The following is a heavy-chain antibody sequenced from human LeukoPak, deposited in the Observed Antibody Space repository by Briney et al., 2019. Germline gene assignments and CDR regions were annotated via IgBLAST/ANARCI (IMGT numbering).Heavy chain of an antibody. CDR1: GFTFSSYG. CDR2: ISYDGSNK. D-gene: IGHD6-19*01. V-gene: IGHV3-30*18. Sequence: GGSLRLSCAASGFTFSSYGMHWVRQAPGKGLEWVAVISYDGSNKYYADSVKGRFTISRDNSKNTLYLQMNSLRAEDTAVYYCAKDLWWLVRGGGYFDYWGQGTLVTVSS. CDR3: AKDLWWLVRGGGYFDY. J-gene: IGHJ4*02.